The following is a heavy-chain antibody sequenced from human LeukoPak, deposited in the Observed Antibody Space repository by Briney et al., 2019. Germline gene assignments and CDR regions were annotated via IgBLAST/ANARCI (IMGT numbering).Heavy chain of an antibody. D-gene: IGHD3-22*01. CDR1: GYTFTSYG. CDR3: ARDRSRITMIVVVSDGAFDI. V-gene: IGHV1-18*01. CDR2: ISAYNGNT. Sequence: ASVKVSCKASGYTFTSYGISWVRQAPGQGLEWMGWISAYNGNTNYAQKLQGRVTMTTDTSTSTAYMELRSLRSDDTAVYYCARDRSRITMIVVVSDGAFDIWGQGTMVTVSS. J-gene: IGHJ3*02.